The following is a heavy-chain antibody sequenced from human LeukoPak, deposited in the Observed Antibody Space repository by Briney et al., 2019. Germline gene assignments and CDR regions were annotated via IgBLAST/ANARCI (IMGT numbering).Heavy chain of an antibody. J-gene: IGHJ4*02. CDR3: ARDYELGTPGSAYEFFDY. CDR2: INPNSGGT. Sequence: GASVKVSCKASGYTFTDHFMQWVRHAPGQGLEWMGWINPNSGGTSYAQKFKGRVTMTRDTSVSTVYMEVSRLGSDDTAVYYCARDYELGTPGSAYEFFDYWGQGTLVTVSS. V-gene: IGHV1-2*02. D-gene: IGHD2-21*01. CDR1: GYTFTDHF.